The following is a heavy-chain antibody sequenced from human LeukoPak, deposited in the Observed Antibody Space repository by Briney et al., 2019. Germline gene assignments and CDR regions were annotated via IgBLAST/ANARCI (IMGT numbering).Heavy chain of an antibody. CDR1: GFTFSSYA. V-gene: IGHV3-23*01. CDR3: ARHAGSTRLTQDY. J-gene: IGHJ4*02. Sequence: TGGSLRLSCAASGFTFSSYAMSWVRQAPGKGLEWVSVISGSGGTTYYADSVKGRFTISRDNSKDTLYLQMSSLRGEDTAVYHCARHAGSTRLTQDYWGQGTPVTVSS. D-gene: IGHD1-7*01. CDR2: ISGSGGTT.